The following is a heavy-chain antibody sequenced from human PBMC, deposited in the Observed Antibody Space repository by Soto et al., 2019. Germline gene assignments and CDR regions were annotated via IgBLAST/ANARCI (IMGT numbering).Heavy chain of an antibody. J-gene: IGHJ4*02. Sequence: PSETLSLTCTVSGGSVSSGTDFWSWIRQPPGKGLEWIGFIYYSGSTNYNLSLKSRVTIPVDTSKNQFSLKLSSVTAADTAVYYCARAPRGSGYYYVDYWGQGTLVTVSS. CDR2: IYYSGST. CDR1: GGSVSSGTDF. D-gene: IGHD3-22*01. CDR3: ARAPRGSGYYYVDY. V-gene: IGHV4-61*01.